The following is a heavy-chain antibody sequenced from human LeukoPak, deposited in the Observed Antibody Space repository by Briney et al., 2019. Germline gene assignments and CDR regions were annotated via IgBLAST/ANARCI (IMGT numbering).Heavy chain of an antibody. Sequence: GGSLKLSCEASGFTFSSYSINWVRQAPGQGLEWVSSINSSSSYIYYADSVKGRFTISRDNAKNTLYLQMNSLRAKDTAVYYCARDPDYYDSSGYYYADAFDIWGQGTMVTVSS. V-gene: IGHV3-21*01. CDR1: GFTFSSYS. J-gene: IGHJ3*02. CDR2: INSSSSYI. CDR3: ARDPDYYDSSGYYYADAFDI. D-gene: IGHD3-22*01.